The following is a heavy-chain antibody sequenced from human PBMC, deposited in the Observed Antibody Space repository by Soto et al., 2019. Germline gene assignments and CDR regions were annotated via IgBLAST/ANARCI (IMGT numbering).Heavy chain of an antibody. CDR2: IYPGDSDT. Sequence: GESLKISCKGSGYSFTSYWIGWVRQMPGKGLEWMGIIYPGDSDTRYSPSFQGQVTISADKSISTAYLQWSSLKASDTAMYYCATLDLNWNDEVYYMDVWGKGTTVTVSS. V-gene: IGHV5-51*01. D-gene: IGHD1-20*01. CDR1: GYSFTSYW. J-gene: IGHJ6*03. CDR3: ATLDLNWNDEVYYMDV.